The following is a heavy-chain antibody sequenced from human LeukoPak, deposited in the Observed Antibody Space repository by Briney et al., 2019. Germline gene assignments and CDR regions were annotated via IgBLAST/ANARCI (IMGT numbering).Heavy chain of an antibody. V-gene: IGHV3-23*01. CDR1: GFTFSSYV. CDR3: AKGVIPVAMPGFPDWFDP. Sequence: PGGSLRLSCAASGFTFSSYVMNWVRQAPGKGLEWVSVISDSGVSTYYADSVKGRFTISRDNSKNTLYLQMNSLRAEDTAVYYCAKGVIPVAMPGFPDWFDPWGQGTLVTVSS. D-gene: IGHD2-2*01. CDR2: ISDSGVST. J-gene: IGHJ5*02.